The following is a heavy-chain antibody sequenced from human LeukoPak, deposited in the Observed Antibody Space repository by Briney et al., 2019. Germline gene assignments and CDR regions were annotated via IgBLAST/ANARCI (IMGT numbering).Heavy chain of an antibody. D-gene: IGHD3-10*01. CDR2: ISSSGSTI. CDR1: GFTFSDSY. Sequence: PGGSLRLSCAASGFTFSDSYMSWIRQAPGKGLEWVSYISSSGSTIYYADSVKGRFTISRDNAKNSLYLQMDSLRAEDTAVYYCASNHYYGSGSYNRDYWGQGTLVTVSS. J-gene: IGHJ4*02. CDR3: ASNHYYGSGSYNRDY. V-gene: IGHV3-11*01.